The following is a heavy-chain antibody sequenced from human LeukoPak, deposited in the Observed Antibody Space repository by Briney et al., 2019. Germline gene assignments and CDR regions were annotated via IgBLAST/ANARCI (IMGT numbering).Heavy chain of an antibody. CDR3: SLKKSHPEYSSSNSVDYYYYMDV. J-gene: IGHJ6*03. CDR1: GGSVSDYY. CDR2: IYHTGST. Sequence: PSETLSLTCTISGGSVSDYYWSWIRQSPGKGLEWIGYIYHTGSTSYSPSLKSRVTISADTSQNQFSLKLSSVTAADTAVYYCSLKKSHPEYSSSNSVDYYYYMDVWGKGTTVTVSS. V-gene: IGHV4-59*02. D-gene: IGHD6-6*01.